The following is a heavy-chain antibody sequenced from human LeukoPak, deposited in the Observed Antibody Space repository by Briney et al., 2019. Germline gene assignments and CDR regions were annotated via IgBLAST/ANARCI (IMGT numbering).Heavy chain of an antibody. CDR2: IHYSGRA. J-gene: IGHJ6*02. D-gene: IGHD3-16*01. Sequence: SETLSLTCSVSGGSISGYYWTWVRQPPGKGLECIGQIHYSGRADYNPSLKSRITVSVDTSRNQISLKLSSVTAADTAIYYCVRLGVNYDMDVWGQGTTVTVFS. V-gene: IGHV4-59*01. CDR3: VRLGVNYDMDV. CDR1: GGSISGYY.